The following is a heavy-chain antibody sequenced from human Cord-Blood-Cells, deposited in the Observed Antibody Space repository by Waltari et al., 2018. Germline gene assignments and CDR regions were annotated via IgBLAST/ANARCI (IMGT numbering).Heavy chain of an antibody. Sequence: EVQLLGSGGGLVQPGGSLRLSCAAPGFTFSSYAMSRVRQAPGKGLEWVSAISGSGGSTYYADSVKGRFTISRDNSKNTLYLQMNSLRAEDTAVYYCAKCRAARRADFDYWGQGTLVTVSS. V-gene: IGHV3-23*01. J-gene: IGHJ4*02. CDR3: AKCRAARRADFDY. CDR1: GFTFSSYA. D-gene: IGHD6-6*01. CDR2: ISGSGGST.